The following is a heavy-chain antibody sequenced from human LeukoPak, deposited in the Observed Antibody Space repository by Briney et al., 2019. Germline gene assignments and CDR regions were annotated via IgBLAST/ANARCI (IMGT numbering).Heavy chain of an antibody. CDR1: GGTFSSYA. D-gene: IGHD6-13*01. J-gene: IGHJ6*02. CDR3: ARDSPAAAGPYYYYYYGMDV. Sequence: SVKVSCKASGGTFSSYAISWVRQAPGQGLEWMGGIIPIFGTASYAQKFQGRVTITTDESTSTAYMELSSLRSEDTAVYYCARDSPAAAGPYYYYYYGMDVWGQGTTVTVSS. V-gene: IGHV1-69*05. CDR2: IIPIFGTA.